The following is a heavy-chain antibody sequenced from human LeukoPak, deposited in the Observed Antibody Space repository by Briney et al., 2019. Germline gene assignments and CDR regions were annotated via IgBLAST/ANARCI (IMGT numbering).Heavy chain of an antibody. CDR1: GFTFRSYG. V-gene: IGHV3-30*18. CDR2: ISTDGSNK. Sequence: GRSLRLSCAGSGFTFRSYGMHWIRQAPGEGLEWVAVISTDGSNKYYGDSVKGRFTISRDNTKNTLYLQMNGLRAEDTAVYYCAKDSSSWSPSFDYWGQGTLVTVSS. D-gene: IGHD6-13*01. CDR3: AKDSSSWSPSFDY. J-gene: IGHJ4*02.